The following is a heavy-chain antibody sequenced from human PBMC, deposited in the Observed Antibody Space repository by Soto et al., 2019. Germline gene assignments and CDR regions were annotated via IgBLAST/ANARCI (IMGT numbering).Heavy chain of an antibody. Sequence: ASVKVSCKASGYTFSDYYMHWVRQAPGQGLEWMGWINPNSGGTNYAQKFQGWVTMTRDTSISTAYMELSRLRSDDTAVYYCARDTLMSYYYYGMDVWGQGTTVTVSS. CDR1: GYTFSDYY. CDR3: ARDTLMSYYYYGMDV. V-gene: IGHV1-2*04. CDR2: INPNSGGT. J-gene: IGHJ6*02.